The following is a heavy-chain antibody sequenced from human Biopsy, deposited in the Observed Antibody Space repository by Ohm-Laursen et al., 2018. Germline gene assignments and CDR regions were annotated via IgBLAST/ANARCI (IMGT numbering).Heavy chain of an antibody. Sequence: GTLSLTCTVFGKTFSDYQWSWIRQPPGKGLECIGQINQAGTTNYNPSLKSRVSISADASKYEFSLRLTSVTAADTAVYLCGNEVHGRDYWGLGAQVTVSS. V-gene: IGHV4-34*08. CDR3: GNEVHGRDY. J-gene: IGHJ4*02. D-gene: IGHD2-15*01. CDR2: INQAGTT. CDR1: GKTFSDYQ.